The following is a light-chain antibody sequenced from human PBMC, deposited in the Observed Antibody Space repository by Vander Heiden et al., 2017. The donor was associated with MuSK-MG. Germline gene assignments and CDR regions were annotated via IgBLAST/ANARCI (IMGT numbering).Light chain of an antibody. CDR3: QQSYSNPQLT. Sequence: DIQMTQSPSSLSASVGDRVTITCRASQSISSYLNWYQQKPGKAPKLLIYAASSWQSGVPSRFSASGYGKDFTLTISSRQPEDFATYYCQQSYSNPQLTFGQGTRLEIK. V-gene: IGKV1-39*01. CDR1: QSISSY. J-gene: IGKJ5*01. CDR2: AAS.